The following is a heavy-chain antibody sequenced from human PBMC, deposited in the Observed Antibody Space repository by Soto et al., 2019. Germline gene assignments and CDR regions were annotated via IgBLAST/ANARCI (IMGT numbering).Heavy chain of an antibody. CDR2: ISYDGSNK. V-gene: IGHV3-30-3*01. Sequence: PGGSLRLSCAASGFTFSSYAMHWVRQAPGKGLEGVAVISYDGSNKYYADSVKGRFTISRDNSKNTLYLQMNSLRAEHTAVYYCARGTSSLSRFDYWGQGTLVTVS. CDR1: GFTFSSYA. D-gene: IGHD2-2*01. CDR3: ARGTSSLSRFDY. J-gene: IGHJ4*02.